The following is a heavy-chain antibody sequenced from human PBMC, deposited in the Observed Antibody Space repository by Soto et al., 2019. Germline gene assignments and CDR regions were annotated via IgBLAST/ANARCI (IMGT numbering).Heavy chain of an antibody. J-gene: IGHJ4*02. CDR1: GFTFSGSA. V-gene: IGHV3-73*01. CDR3: TRLDYSSGYYYRGMDY. CDR2: ITSKAKNYAT. Sequence: GGSLRLSCAASGFTFSGSAMHWVRQASGKGLEWVGRITSKAKNYATAYAASVKGRFTISRDDSKNTAYLQMNSRKTEDSAVYYCTRLDYSSGYYYRGMDYWGQGTLVTVSS. D-gene: IGHD3-22*01.